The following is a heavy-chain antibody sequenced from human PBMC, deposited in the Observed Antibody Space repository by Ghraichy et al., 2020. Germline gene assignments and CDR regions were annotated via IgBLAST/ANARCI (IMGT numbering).Heavy chain of an antibody. CDR2: ISGSGGNT. Sequence: LSLTCAASGIPFRNYAMSWVRQAPGKGLEWVSAISGSGGNTYYGDSVKGRFTISRDNSKNTLYLQMNSLRAEDTAVYYCAKEYSSGWYSGYGMDVWGQGTTVTVSS. V-gene: IGHV3-23*01. CDR1: GIPFRNYA. CDR3: AKEYSSGWYSGYGMDV. J-gene: IGHJ6*02. D-gene: IGHD6-19*01.